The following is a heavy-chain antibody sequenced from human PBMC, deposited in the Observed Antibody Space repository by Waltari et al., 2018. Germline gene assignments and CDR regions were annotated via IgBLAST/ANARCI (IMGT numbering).Heavy chain of an antibody. V-gene: IGHV1-8*01. Sequence: QLQLLQSGAEVKQPGASLKVSCKTSGSTFTHYHINWLRQGPGQRIEWMGWMNPNSGNTGFAQDFQDRLIMTANNAITTAYMELTGLTSDDTAVYYCARGAAPGKGAHWFDPWGQGTLVTVSS. CDR3: ARGAAPGKGAHWFDP. CDR2: MNPNSGNT. D-gene: IGHD6-13*01. CDR1: GSTFTHYH. J-gene: IGHJ5*02.